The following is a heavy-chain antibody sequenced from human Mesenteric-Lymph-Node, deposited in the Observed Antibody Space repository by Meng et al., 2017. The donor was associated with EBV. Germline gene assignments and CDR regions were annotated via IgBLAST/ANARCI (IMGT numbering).Heavy chain of an antibody. CDR1: GYSFTNYF. CDR3: ARDPGDSGMARYFDY. CDR2: INPSSGIT. D-gene: IGHD6-19*01. Sequence: QVQGVQSGDEVKKPGASVKVSCKASGYSFTNYFMHWVRQAPGQGLEWMGVINPSSGITDYAQKFQGRVTVTRDTSTSTVYMELSSLRSEDTALYFCARDPGDSGMARYFDYWGQGTLVTVSS. V-gene: IGHV1-46*01. J-gene: IGHJ4*02.